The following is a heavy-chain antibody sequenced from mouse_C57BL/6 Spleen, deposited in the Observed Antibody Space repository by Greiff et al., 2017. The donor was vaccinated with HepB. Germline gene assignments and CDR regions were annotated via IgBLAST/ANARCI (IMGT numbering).Heavy chain of an antibody. D-gene: IGHD1-1*01. V-gene: IGHV1-64*01. CDR2: IHPNSGST. J-gene: IGHJ2*01. CDR1: GYTFTSYW. CDR3: ARLDYYGSFDY. Sequence: VQLQQPGAELVKPGASVKLSCKASGYTFTSYWMHWVKQRPGQGLEWIGMIHPNSGSTNYNEKFKSKATLTVDKSSSTAYMQLSSLTSEDSAVYYCARLDYYGSFDYWGQGTTLTVSS.